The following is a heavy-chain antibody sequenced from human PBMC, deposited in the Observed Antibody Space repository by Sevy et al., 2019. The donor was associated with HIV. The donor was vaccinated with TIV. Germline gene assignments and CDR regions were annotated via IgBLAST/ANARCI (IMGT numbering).Heavy chain of an antibody. J-gene: IGHJ6*02. CDR2: IKRDGSEK. CDR1: GFTCSNDW. CDR3: ARDCSSASCLWGMDV. D-gene: IGHD2-2*01. Sequence: GGSLRLSCAGSGFTCSNDWMSWVRQAPGKGLEWVANIKRDGSEKYYVASVKGRFTISRDNAKTSLYLQMNSLRVEDTAVYYCARDCSSASCLWGMDVWGQGTMVTVSS. V-gene: IGHV3-7*03.